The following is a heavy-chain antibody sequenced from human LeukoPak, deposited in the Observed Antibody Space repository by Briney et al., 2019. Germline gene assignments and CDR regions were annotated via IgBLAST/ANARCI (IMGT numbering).Heavy chain of an antibody. CDR2: MNPNVGGA. D-gene: IGHD3-10*02. J-gene: IGHJ4*02. CDR1: GHTFTGYY. CDR3: ARGVFGESLES. V-gene: IGHV1-2*02. Sequence: ASVKVSCKASGHTFTGYYVYWVRQAPGQGLEWMGWMNPNVGGANFPQKFQGRATVTSDPAISAAYMELRRLRSDDTAVYYCARGVFGESLESWGQGTLVTVSS.